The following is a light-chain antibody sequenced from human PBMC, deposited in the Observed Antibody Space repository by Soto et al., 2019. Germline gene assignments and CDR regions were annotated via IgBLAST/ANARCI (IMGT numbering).Light chain of an antibody. CDR3: RSYAGSNSLGV. CDR1: SSDVGGYNY. V-gene: IGLV2-8*01. J-gene: IGLJ2*01. Sequence: QSALTQPPSASGSPGQSVTISCTGTSSDVGGYNYVSWYQHHPGKAPKLMIYEVNKRPSGVSDRFSGSKSGNTASLTVSGLQAEDAAGYYSRSYAGSNSLGVFGGGTKLTVL. CDR2: EVN.